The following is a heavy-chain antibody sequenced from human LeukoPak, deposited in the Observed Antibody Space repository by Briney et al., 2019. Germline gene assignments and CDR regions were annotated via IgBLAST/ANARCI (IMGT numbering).Heavy chain of an antibody. V-gene: IGHV1-24*01. D-gene: IGHD5-12*01. CDR1: GYTFTSYD. CDR3: ATGNEVATI. CDR2: FDPEDGET. J-gene: IGHJ4*02. Sequence: ASVKVSCKASGYTFTSYDINWVRQVTGQGLEWMGGFDPEDGETIYAQKFQGRVTMTEDTSTDTAYMELSSLRSEDTAVYYCATGNEVATIWGQGTLVTVSS.